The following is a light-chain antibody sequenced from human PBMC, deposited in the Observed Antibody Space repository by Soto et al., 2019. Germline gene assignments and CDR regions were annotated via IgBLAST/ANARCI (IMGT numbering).Light chain of an antibody. CDR3: PCYRGSQT. Sequence: EIALTQSPGTPSLSPGERATLSCRASQSVNSLYLAWYQQKPGQAPRLLIYGASSRATGIPDRFSGSGSGTDFTLTISRLQHEDFAVYYCPCYRGSQTFGGGPRVDIK. CDR2: GAS. CDR1: QSVNSLY. J-gene: IGKJ4*01. V-gene: IGKV3-20*01.